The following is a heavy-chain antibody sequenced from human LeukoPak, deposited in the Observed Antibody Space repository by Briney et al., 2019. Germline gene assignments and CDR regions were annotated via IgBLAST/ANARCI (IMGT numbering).Heavy chain of an antibody. CDR2: IPYDGSDK. CDR1: GFPFSSYG. D-gene: IGHD5-12*01. V-gene: IGHV3-30*02. CDR3: AKDGRGYGDYIGY. J-gene: IGHJ4*02. Sequence: GGSLRLSCAASGFPFSSYGMHWVRQAPGKGLEWVAFIPYDGSDKFYADSVKGRFTISRDNSKNTLYLQMNSLRAEDTAVYYCAKDGRGYGDYIGYWGQGTLVTVSS.